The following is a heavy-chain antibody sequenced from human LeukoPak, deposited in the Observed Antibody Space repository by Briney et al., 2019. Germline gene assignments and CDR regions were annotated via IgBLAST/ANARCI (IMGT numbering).Heavy chain of an antibody. J-gene: IGHJ3*02. CDR2: IKYDGTT. Sequence: PSETLSLTCAVSGASFSGYSWNWIRQSPEKGLEWIGEIKYDGTTNYNPSLTSRVTMSIDKATNQFHLKVTSLTAADTAVYYCARGPDYYGDYISWFPDAFRIWGQGTLVSVSP. V-gene: IGHV4-34*01. CDR1: GASFSGYS. CDR3: ARGPDYYGDYISWFPDAFRI. D-gene: IGHD4-17*01.